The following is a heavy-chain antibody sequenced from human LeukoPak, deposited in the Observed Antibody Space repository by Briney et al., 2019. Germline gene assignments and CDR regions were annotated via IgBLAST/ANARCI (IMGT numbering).Heavy chain of an antibody. Sequence: PGGSLRLSCAASGFTFSSYSMNWVRQAPGKGLEWVSSISSSSSYIYHADSVKGRFTISRDNAKNSLYLQMNSLRAEDTAVYYCARGERLYPLDYWGQGTLVTVSS. CDR1: GFTFSSYS. V-gene: IGHV3-21*01. D-gene: IGHD3-10*01. CDR2: ISSSSSYI. CDR3: ARGERLYPLDY. J-gene: IGHJ4*02.